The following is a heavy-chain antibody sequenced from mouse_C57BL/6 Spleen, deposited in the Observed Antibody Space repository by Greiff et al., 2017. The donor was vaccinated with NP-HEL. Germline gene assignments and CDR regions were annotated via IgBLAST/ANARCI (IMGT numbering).Heavy chain of an antibody. CDR1: GYSITSGYD. V-gene: IGHV3-1*01. D-gene: IGHD4-1*01. J-gene: IGHJ1*03. CDR3: ARGGNWDPYWYFDV. Sequence: VQLKESGPGMVKPSQSLSLTCTVTGYSITSGYDWHWIRHFPGNKLEWMGYISYSGSTNYNPSLKSRISITHDTSKNHFFLKLNSVTTEDTATYYCARGGNWDPYWYFDVWGTGTTVTVSS. CDR2: ISYSGST.